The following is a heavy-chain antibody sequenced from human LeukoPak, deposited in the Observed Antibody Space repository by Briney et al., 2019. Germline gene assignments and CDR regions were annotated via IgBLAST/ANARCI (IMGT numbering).Heavy chain of an antibody. V-gene: IGHV4-4*07. CDR2: IYTSGST. J-gene: IGHJ5*02. CDR1: GGSISSYY. CDR3: ARDGDYYDSSGQLKALNWFDP. Sequence: SETLSLTCTVSGGSISSYYWRCIRQPAGKGLEWIGRIYTSGSTNYNPSLKSRVTMSVDTSKNQFSLKLSSVTAADTAVYYCARDGDYYDSSGQLKALNWFDPWGQGTLVTVSS. D-gene: IGHD3-22*01.